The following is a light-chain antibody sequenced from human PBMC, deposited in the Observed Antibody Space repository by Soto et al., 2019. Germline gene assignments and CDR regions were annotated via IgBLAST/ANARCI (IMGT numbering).Light chain of an antibody. CDR3: QQYGRSAGLFS. CDR2: DAS. CDR1: QIVSNTY. J-gene: IGKJ3*01. Sequence: AFTQSPGSLSFFPGERATLSCRASQIVSNTYLAWYQQKPGQAPRLLIYDASTRATGIPDRFSGSGSGTDFTLTISRLETEDFEVYYCQQYGRSAGLFSFGPGTKVDIK. V-gene: IGKV3-20*01.